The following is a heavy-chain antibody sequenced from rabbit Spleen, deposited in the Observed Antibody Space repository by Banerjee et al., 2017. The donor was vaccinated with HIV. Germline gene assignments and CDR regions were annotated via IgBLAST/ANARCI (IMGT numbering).Heavy chain of an antibody. J-gene: IGHJ4*01. CDR1: GFSFSSGRY. CDR2: IGSGSSGVT. D-gene: IGHD1-1*01. CDR3: AREYVNTFNL. Sequence: QQLVESGGGLVKPGASLTLTCTASGFSFSSGRYMGWVRQAPGKGLEWIACIGSGSSGVTYYASWAKSRFTISQTSSTTVTLQMTSLTAADTATYFCAREYVNTFNLWGQGTLVTVS. V-gene: IGHV1S40*01.